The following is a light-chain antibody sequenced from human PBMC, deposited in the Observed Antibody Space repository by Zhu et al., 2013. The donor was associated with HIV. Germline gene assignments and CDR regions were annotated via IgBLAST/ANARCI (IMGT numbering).Light chain of an antibody. J-gene: IGKJ1*01. CDR1: QTVSYRH. CDR3: QRFGSSVTWT. Sequence: EIVLMQSPGSLSLSRGESATLSCRASQTVSYRHIAWYHQKPGQPPRLLLYGSSSRAPGIPERFSGSGSGTDFTLTITGLEPEDFGMYFSQRFGSSVTWTFGQGTKLEIK. V-gene: IGKV3-20*01. CDR2: GSS.